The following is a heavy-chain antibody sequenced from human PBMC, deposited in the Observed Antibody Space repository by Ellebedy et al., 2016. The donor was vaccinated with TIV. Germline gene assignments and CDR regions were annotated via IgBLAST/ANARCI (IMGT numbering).Heavy chain of an antibody. V-gene: IGHV1-58*01. CDR2: IVAGSGDT. D-gene: IGHD2-21*02. CDR1: GFTFVSST. J-gene: IGHJ6*02. CDR3: AAGGLVGYCGGDCYMDL. Sequence: ASVKVSCKAFGFTFVSSTVQWVRQARGQPLEWIGWIVAGSGDTKHAQNFQERVTMTRDVSREAAFMELSSLRPEDTAVYYCAAGGLVGYCGGDCYMDLWGQGTTVTVSS.